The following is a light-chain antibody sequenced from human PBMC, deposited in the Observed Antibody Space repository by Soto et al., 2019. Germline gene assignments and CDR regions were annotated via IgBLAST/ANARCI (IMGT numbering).Light chain of an antibody. CDR3: HQRQSWPRT. Sequence: ETVLTQSPGTLSLSPGERATLSCRASQSVSSSYLAWYQQRPGQAPRLLIYGVSSRATGIPDRFSGSGSGTDFTLTISDVEPEDFAVYYCHQRQSWPRTFGQGTKVDIK. V-gene: IGKV3-20*01. J-gene: IGKJ1*01. CDR2: GVS. CDR1: QSVSSSY.